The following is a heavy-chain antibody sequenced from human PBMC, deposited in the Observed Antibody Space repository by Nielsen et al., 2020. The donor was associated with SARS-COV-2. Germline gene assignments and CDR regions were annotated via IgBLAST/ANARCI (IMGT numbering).Heavy chain of an antibody. CDR2: ISGSGGST. D-gene: IGHD3-3*01. CDR3: ARASLFGGQNDY. J-gene: IGHJ4*02. Sequence: GESLKISCAASGFTFSSYAMSWVRQAPGKGLEWVSAISGSGGSTYYADSVKGRFTISRDNSKNTLYLQMNSLRDDDTAVYYCARASLFGGQNDYWGQGALVTVSS. CDR1: GFTFSSYA. V-gene: IGHV3-23*01.